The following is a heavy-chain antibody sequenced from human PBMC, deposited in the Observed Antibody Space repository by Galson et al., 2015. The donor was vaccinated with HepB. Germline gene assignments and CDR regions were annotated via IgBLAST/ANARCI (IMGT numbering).Heavy chain of an antibody. V-gene: IGHV1-2*02. Sequence: SVKVSCKASPYTFTKYYIHWVRQAPGQGLQWVGWINPNSGRTNYAPSLQARVTMSRDTSSNTVYMDLSSLRSDDSAIYFCARAVVPAAPSDSWGQGTLVTVSS. J-gene: IGHJ5*01. CDR3: ARAVVPAAPSDS. D-gene: IGHD2-2*01. CDR1: PYTFTKYY. CDR2: INPNSGRT.